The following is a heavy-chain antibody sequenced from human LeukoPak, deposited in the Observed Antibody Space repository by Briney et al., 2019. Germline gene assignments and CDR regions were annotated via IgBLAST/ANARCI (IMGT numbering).Heavy chain of an antibody. CDR3: ARGPGGYSYGYYFDY. CDR1: GGSISSYY. J-gene: IGHJ4*02. V-gene: IGHV4-59*01. Sequence: SETLSLTCTVSGGSISSYYWSWIRQPPGKGLEWIGYIYYSGNTNYNPSLKSRVTISVDTSKNHFSLKLSSVTAADTAVYYCARGPGGYSYGYYFDYWGQGTLVTVSS. CDR2: IYYSGNT. D-gene: IGHD5-18*01.